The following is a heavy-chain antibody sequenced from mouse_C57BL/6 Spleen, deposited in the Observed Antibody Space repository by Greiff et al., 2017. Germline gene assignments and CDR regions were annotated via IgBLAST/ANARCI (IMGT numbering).Heavy chain of an antibody. CDR2: IDPSDSYT. J-gene: IGHJ2*01. CDR3: ARIYDYGGVYYFDY. CDR1: GYTFTSYW. D-gene: IGHD2-4*01. V-gene: IGHV1-69*01. Sequence: QVHVKQPGAELVMPGASVKLSCKASGYTFTSYWMHWVKQRPGQGLEWIGEIDPSDSYTNYNQKFKGKSTLTVDKSSSTAYMQLSSLTSEDSAVYYCARIYDYGGVYYFDYWGQGTTLTVSS.